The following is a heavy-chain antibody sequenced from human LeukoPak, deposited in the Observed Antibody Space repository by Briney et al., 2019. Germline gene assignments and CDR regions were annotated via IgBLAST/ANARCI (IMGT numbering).Heavy chain of an antibody. V-gene: IGHV3-74*01. CDR3: QRGSYYRDFDY. Sequence: PRGSLRLSCADSGFIFSSYWMHRFRQAPGKGLVWVSRINSDGISTSYADSVKGRFIISRDNAKNTLYLQMNSLRAEDTAVYYCQRGSYYRDFDYWGQGTLVTVSS. D-gene: IGHD3-10*01. CDR2: INSDGIST. J-gene: IGHJ4*02. CDR1: GFIFSSYW.